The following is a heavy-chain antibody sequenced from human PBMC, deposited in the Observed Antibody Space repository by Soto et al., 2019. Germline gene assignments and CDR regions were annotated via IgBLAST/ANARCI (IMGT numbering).Heavy chain of an antibody. D-gene: IGHD3-10*02. V-gene: IGHV4-39*01. CDR3: ARHVRGAVTMNWFDP. Sequence: QLQESGPGLVKPSETLSLTCTVSGGSIISSNFYWGWIRQPPGKGLEWIGSVEYGGSTYDNPSLKSLVTLSADTSKNQFSLMLTSVTAADTAIYYCARHVRGAVTMNWFDPWGHGTLVTVAS. J-gene: IGHJ5*02. CDR1: GGSIISSNFY. CDR2: VEYGGST.